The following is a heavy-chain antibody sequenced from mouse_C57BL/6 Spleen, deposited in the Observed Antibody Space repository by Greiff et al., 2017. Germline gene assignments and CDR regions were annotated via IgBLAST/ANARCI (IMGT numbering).Heavy chain of an antibody. Sequence: QVQLQQPGAELVMPGASVKLSCKASGYTFTSYWMHWVKQRPGQGLEWIGEIDPSDSYTNYNHKFKGKSTLTVDKSSSTAYMQLSSLTSEDSAVYYSARTGSSGPAYWGQGTLVTVSS. CDR2: IDPSDSYT. D-gene: IGHD3-2*02. V-gene: IGHV1-69*01. J-gene: IGHJ3*01. CDR3: ARTGSSGPAY. CDR1: GYTFTSYW.